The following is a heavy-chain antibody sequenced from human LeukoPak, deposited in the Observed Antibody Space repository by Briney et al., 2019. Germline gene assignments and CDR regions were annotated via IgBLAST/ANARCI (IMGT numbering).Heavy chain of an antibody. Sequence: GGSLRLSCAASGFTFSDYYMSWIRQAPGKGLEWVSYISSSGSTIYYADSVKGRFTISRDNAKNSLYLQMNSLRAEDTAVYYCARDLLLHYIAARPSYYYYGMDVWGQGTTVTVSS. D-gene: IGHD6-6*01. CDR3: ARDLLLHYIAARPSYYYYGMDV. CDR1: GFTFSDYY. V-gene: IGHV3-11*01. J-gene: IGHJ6*02. CDR2: ISSSGSTI.